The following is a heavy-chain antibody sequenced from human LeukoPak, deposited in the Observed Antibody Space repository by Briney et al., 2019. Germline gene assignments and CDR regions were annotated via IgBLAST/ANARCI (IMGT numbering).Heavy chain of an antibody. CDR3: ARGEYCSGGTCGYYYFMDV. Sequence: SETLSLTCSVSGVSMSSNYWTWTRQPPGKGLEWIGYIYYSGATNYNPSLKSRVTISVDTSKSHFSLKLSSVTAADTAVYYCARGEYCSGGTCGYYYFMDVWGKGTTVTVSS. V-gene: IGHV4-59*01. CDR1: GVSMSSNY. J-gene: IGHJ6*03. D-gene: IGHD2-15*01. CDR2: IYYSGAT.